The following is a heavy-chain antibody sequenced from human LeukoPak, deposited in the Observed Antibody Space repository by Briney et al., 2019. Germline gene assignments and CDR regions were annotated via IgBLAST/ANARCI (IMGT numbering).Heavy chain of an antibody. CDR3: ARDSNLALYYCYYMDV. Sequence: PGGSLRLSCAASGFTFSSYSMNWVRQAPGKGLEWVSYISSSSSTIYYADSVKGRFTISRDNAKNSLYLQMNSLRAEDTAVYYCARDSNLALYYCYYMDVWGKGTTVTVSS. J-gene: IGHJ6*03. CDR2: ISSSSSTI. D-gene: IGHD2-8*01. V-gene: IGHV3-48*04. CDR1: GFTFSSYS.